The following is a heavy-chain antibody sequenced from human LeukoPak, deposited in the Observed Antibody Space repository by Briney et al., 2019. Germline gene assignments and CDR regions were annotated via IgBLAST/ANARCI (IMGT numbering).Heavy chain of an antibody. CDR2: INPNSGGT. J-gene: IGHJ4*02. V-gene: IGHV1-2*02. CDR3: ARAQITMVRGVILYAFDY. D-gene: IGHD3-10*01. CDR1: GYTFTVYY. Sequence: GASVTVSFTASGYTFTVYYMHWVRQAPGQGLEWMGWINPNSGGTNYAQKFQGRVTMTRDTSISTAYMELSRLRSDDTAVYYCARAQITMVRGVILYAFDYWGQGTLVTVSS.